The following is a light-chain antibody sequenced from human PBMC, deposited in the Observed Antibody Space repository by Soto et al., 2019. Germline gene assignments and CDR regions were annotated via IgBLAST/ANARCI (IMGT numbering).Light chain of an antibody. V-gene: IGLV1-40*01. J-gene: IGLJ1*01. CDR1: SSNIGAGYD. CDR2: GDS. CDR3: QSSDSRLSGSDV. Sequence: VLTQPPSVSGAPGQRVTISCTGSSSNIGAGYDVNWYQQLPGTAPKLLIFGDSNRPSGVPDRFSGSKSGTSASLAITGLQAADEADYYCQSSDSRLSGSDVFGTGTKLTVL.